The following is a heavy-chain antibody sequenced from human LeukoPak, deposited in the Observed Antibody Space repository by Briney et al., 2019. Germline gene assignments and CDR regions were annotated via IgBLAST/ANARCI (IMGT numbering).Heavy chain of an antibody. CDR1: GGSINNYY. CDR2: IYASGST. CDR3: ARQFSDFWSDY. D-gene: IGHD3-3*01. J-gene: IGHJ4*02. Sequence: SETLSLTCTVSGGSINNYYWSWIRQPAGKGLEWLGRIYASGSTNYNPSLKSRVTMSVDTSKNQFSLKLGSVTAADTAVYYCARQFSDFWSDYWGQGTLVTVSS. V-gene: IGHV4-4*07.